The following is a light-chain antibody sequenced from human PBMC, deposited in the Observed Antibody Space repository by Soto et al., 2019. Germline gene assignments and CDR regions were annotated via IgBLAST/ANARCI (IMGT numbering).Light chain of an antibody. CDR2: EVT. CDR1: SSDVGAYNY. V-gene: IGLV2-8*01. Sequence: QSALTQPPSASGSPGQSVTISCTGSSSDVGAYNYVSWYQQHPGKAPKLMIYEVTKRPSGVPDRFSGSKSGNTVSLTVSGLQAEDEADYYCSSYAGSNNLPFGGGTKLTVL. J-gene: IGLJ3*02. CDR3: SSYAGSNNLP.